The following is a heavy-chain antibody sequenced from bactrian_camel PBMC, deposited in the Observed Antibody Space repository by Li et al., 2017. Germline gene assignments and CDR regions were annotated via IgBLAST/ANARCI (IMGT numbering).Heavy chain of an antibody. D-gene: IGHD4*01. J-gene: IGHJ4*01. CDR3: AKGYATYVSAADY. CDR1: GKTNVLNC. V-gene: IGHV3S53*01. CDR2: ITRNHGGT. Sequence: QVQLVESGGGLVQPEGSLTLSCAATGKTNVLNCMGWFRQAPGKEREGVAVITRNHGGTEYADSVKGRFIISKDNAKNTINLELNSLKTEDMAMYYCAKGYATYVSAADYWGQGTQVTVS.